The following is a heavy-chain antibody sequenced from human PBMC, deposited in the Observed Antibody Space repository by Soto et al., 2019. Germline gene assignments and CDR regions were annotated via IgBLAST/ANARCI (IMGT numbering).Heavy chain of an antibody. Sequence: QVQLVQSGAEVKKPGASVKVSCKASGYTFTSYDINWVRQATGQGLEWMGWMNPNSGNTGYAQKFQGRVTMTRNTAISKGYMEVSSRRSEDTALYYCAREIVATTSYYYVYGTDVWCQGTTVSVSS. CDR2: MNPNSGNT. CDR3: AREIVATTSYYYVYGTDV. J-gene: IGHJ6*02. CDR1: GYTFTSYD. V-gene: IGHV1-8*01. D-gene: IGHD5-12*01.